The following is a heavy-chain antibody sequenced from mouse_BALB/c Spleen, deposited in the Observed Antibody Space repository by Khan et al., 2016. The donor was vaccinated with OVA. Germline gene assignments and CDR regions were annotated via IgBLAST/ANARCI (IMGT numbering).Heavy chain of an antibody. Sequence: VQLQESGAELARPGASVKLSCKASGYTFTSYTIHWIKLRPGQGLEWIGYINPSNGYTNYNQKFKDKATLTADKSSTTAYMQLSSLTSDDSAVXNSVRDGAYYRNDGWFAYWGLGTLVTVSA. D-gene: IGHD2-14*01. CDR3: VRDGAYYRNDGWFAY. J-gene: IGHJ3*01. V-gene: IGHV1-4*01. CDR2: INPSNGYT. CDR1: GYTFTSYT.